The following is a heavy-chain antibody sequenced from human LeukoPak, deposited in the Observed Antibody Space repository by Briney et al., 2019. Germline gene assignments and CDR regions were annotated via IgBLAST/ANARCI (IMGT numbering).Heavy chain of an antibody. Sequence: GGSLRLSCAASGFSLSNAWMSWVRQAPGKGLEWVGCVRSKSDGGATDYAAPVKGEFTISRDDSKNTLYLQINSLKTEDTAVYYCTTGRDWGQGTLVTVSS. J-gene: IGHJ4*02. CDR2: VRSKSDGGAT. CDR3: TTGRD. CDR1: GFSLSNAW. V-gene: IGHV3-15*01.